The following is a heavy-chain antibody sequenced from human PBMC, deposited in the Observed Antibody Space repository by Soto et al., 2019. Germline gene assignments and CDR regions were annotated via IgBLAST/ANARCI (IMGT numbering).Heavy chain of an antibody. CDR1: GFSLSTSGVA. J-gene: IGHJ2*01. V-gene: IGHV2-5*02. Sequence: QITLKESGPTLVKPTQTLTLTCTFSGFSLSTSGVAMGWIRQPPGKALEWLALIYWDDDTRYSPSLNDRLTINKDTSQSQVVLTMTNMDPVDTATYYCAHSLAVGGTWWYFDLWGRGTLVTASS. CDR2: IYWDDDT. D-gene: IGHD6-19*01. CDR3: AHSLAVGGTWWYFDL.